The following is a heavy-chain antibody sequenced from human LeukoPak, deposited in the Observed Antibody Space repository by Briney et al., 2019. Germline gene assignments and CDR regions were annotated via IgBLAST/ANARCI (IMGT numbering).Heavy chain of an antibody. Sequence: ASVKVSCKASGYTFTSYDINWVRQAPGQGLEWMGWMNPNSGNTGYAQKFQGRVTMTRNTSITTAYMELSSLRSEDTAVYYCARVHSSGTFDYWGQGTLVTVSS. CDR3: ARVHSSGTFDY. CDR1: GYTFTSYD. J-gene: IGHJ4*02. V-gene: IGHV1-8*01. CDR2: MNPNSGNT. D-gene: IGHD6-19*01.